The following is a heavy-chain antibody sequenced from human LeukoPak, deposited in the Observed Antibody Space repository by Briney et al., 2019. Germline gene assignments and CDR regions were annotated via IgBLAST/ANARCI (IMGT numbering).Heavy chain of an antibody. CDR2: ISPNSGGT. CDR1: GYTFTYYY. J-gene: IGHJ4*02. V-gene: IGHV1-2*02. CDR3: ARLPYDEPDY. Sequence: ASVKVSCKASGYTFTYYYVHWVRQAPGQGLEWMGCISPNSGGTHYAQKFQGRVNMTRDTSISTAYMELSSLRSDDTAVYFCARLPYDEPDYWGQGTLVAVSS. D-gene: IGHD3-3*01.